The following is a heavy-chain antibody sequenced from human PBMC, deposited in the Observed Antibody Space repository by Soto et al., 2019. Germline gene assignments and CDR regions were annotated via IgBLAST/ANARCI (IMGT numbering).Heavy chain of an antibody. D-gene: IGHD6-13*01. J-gene: IGHJ2*01. CDR3: ARGPPGSSSWYWYFDL. Sequence: QVQLVQSGAEVKKPGSSVKVSCKASGGTFNSYAISWVRQAPGQGLEWMGGIIPIFGTANYAQKFQGRVMITADESTSTDYVERSSLRYEDTAVYYCARGPPGSSSWYWYFDLWGRGTLVGVSS. V-gene: IGHV1-69*01. CDR1: GGTFNSYA. CDR2: IIPIFGTA.